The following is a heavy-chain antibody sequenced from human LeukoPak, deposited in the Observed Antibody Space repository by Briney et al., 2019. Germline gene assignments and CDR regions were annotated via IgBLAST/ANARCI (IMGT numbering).Heavy chain of an antibody. J-gene: IGHJ4*02. CDR3: ARVPPGLGILVG. CDR1: GGSISSGDYY. CDR2: IYYSGST. V-gene: IGHV4-30-4*08. D-gene: IGHD7-27*01. Sequence: SQTLSLTCTVSGGSISSGDYYWSWIRQPPGKGLEWIGYIYYSGSTYYNPSLKSRVTISVDTSKNQFSLKLGSVTAADTAVYYCARVPPGLGILVGWGQGTLVTVSS.